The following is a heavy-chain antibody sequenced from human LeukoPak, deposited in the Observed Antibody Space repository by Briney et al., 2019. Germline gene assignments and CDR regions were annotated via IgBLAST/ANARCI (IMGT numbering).Heavy chain of an antibody. J-gene: IGHJ4*02. CDR2: ISGSGGRT. V-gene: IGHV3-23*01. CDR3: ARRAGAYSHPYDY. Sequence: TGGSLRLSCAASGFTFSSYAMSWVRQAPGKGLEWVSAISGSGGRTYYADSAKGRFTISRDNSKNTLYLQMNSLRAEDTAVYYCARRAGAYSHPYDYWGQGTLVTVSS. CDR1: GFTFSSYA. D-gene: IGHD4/OR15-4a*01.